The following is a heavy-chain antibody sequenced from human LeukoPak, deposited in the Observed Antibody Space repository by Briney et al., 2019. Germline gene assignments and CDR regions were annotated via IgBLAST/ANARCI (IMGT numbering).Heavy chain of an antibody. CDR2: INPNSGGT. J-gene: IGHJ6*03. CDR1: GYTFTGYY. D-gene: IGHD4-23*01. V-gene: IGHV1-2*02. Sequence: ASVKVFCKASGYTFTGYYMHWVRQAPGQGLEWMGWINPNSGGTNYAQKFQGRVTMTRDTSISTAYMELSRLRSDDTAVYYCARDLTESRWPNYYYYMDVWGKGTTVTVSS. CDR3: ARDLTESRWPNYYYYMDV.